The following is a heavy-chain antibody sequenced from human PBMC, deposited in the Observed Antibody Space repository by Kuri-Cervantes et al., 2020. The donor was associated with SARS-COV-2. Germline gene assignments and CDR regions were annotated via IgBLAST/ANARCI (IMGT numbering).Heavy chain of an antibody. V-gene: IGHV1-2*04. CDR3: AKIGTQYCSAGSCYVDY. CDR1: GYTFTGYY. D-gene: IGHD2-15*01. CDR2: INPNSGGT. J-gene: IGHJ4*02. Sequence: ASVKVSCKASGYTFTGYYMHWVRQAPGQGLEWMGWINPNSGGTNYAQKFQGWVTMTRDTSISTVYMELSRLRSDDTAVYYCAKIGTQYCSAGSCYVDYWGQGTLVTVSS.